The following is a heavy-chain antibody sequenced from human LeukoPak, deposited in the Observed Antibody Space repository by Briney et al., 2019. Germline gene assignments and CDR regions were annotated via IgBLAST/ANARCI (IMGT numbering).Heavy chain of an antibody. V-gene: IGHV1-8*01. CDR3: ASGVGGLYYYYGMDV. J-gene: IGHJ6*02. CDR1: GYTFTSYD. D-gene: IGHD3/OR15-3a*01. CDR2: MNPNSGNT. Sequence: ASVRLSCKASGYTFTSYDINWVRQAPGQGLEWMGWMNPNSGNTDYEQKFQGRVTMTRNTSISTAYMELSSLRSEDTAGYYCASGVGGLYYYYGMDVWGQGTTVTVSS.